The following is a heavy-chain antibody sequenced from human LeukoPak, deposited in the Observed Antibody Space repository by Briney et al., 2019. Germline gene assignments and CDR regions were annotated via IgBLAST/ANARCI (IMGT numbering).Heavy chain of an antibody. CDR2: INHSGST. D-gene: IGHD2-15*01. J-gene: IGHJ3*02. Sequence: SETLSLTCAVYGGSFSGYYWSWIRQPPGKGLEWIGEINHSGSTNYNPSLKSRVTISVDTSKNQFSLKLSSVTAADTAVYYCARGIRIYCSGGSCYSRARGGAFDIWGQGTMVTVSS. CDR3: ARGIRIYCSGGSCYSRARGGAFDI. V-gene: IGHV4-34*01. CDR1: GGSFSGYY.